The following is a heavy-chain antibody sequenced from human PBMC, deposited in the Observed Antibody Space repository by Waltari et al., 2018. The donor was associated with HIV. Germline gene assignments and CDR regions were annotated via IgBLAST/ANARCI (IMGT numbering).Heavy chain of an antibody. V-gene: IGHV3-48*03. CDR1: GFTFSTYA. Sequence: DVQLVDSGGGLAQPARSLGLSCAAPGFTFSTYAMNWFRQAPGKGLEWVSYISSSGSTIYYADSVKGRFTISRDNAKNSLSLQMNSLRAEDTAVYYCASDAYGSGSYYNPDAFDIWGQGTMVTVSS. CDR2: ISSSGSTI. J-gene: IGHJ3*02. D-gene: IGHD3-10*01. CDR3: ASDAYGSGSYYNPDAFDI.